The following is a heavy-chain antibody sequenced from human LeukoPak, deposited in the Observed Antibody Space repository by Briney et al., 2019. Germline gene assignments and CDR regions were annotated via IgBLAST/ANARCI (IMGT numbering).Heavy chain of an antibody. V-gene: IGHV4-39*07. CDR1: GGSMSSSSRY. J-gene: IGHJ5*02. Sequence: SGTLSLTCTVSGGSMSSSSRYWGWIRQPPGKGLEWIGSISNSGSTNYNPSLKSRVTISVDTSKNQFSLKLSSVTAADTAVYYCAREKYGGGYNWFDPWGQGTLVTVSS. CDR2: ISNSGST. CDR3: AREKYGGGYNWFDP. D-gene: IGHD2-8*01.